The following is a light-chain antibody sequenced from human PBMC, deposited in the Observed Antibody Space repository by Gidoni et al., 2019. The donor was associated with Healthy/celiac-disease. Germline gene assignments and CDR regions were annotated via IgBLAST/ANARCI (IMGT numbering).Light chain of an antibody. Sequence: QSPSTLSASVGDRVTITCRASQSISSWLAWYQQKPGKAPKLLIYDASSLESGVPSRFSGSGSGTEFTLTISSLQPDDFATYYCQQYNSYSTWTFGQGTKVEIK. V-gene: IGKV1-5*01. CDR2: DAS. J-gene: IGKJ1*01. CDR3: QQYNSYSTWT. CDR1: QSISSW.